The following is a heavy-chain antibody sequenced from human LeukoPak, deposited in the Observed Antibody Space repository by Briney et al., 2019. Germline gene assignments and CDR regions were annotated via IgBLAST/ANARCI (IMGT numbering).Heavy chain of an antibody. CDR1: GGSISGQY. Sequence: PSETLSLTCTVSGGSISGQYWSLIRQPPGKGLEWIGYIYYTGITKYNPSLKSRVTISVDTSKNQFSLRLSSVTAADTAVYYCASGQYYDSSGYSIDYWGQGTLVTVSS. V-gene: IGHV4-59*11. CDR2: IYYTGIT. D-gene: IGHD3-22*01. J-gene: IGHJ4*01. CDR3: ASGQYYDSSGYSIDY.